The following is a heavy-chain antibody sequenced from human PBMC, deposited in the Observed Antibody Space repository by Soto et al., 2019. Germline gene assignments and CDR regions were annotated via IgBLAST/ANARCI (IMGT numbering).Heavy chain of an antibody. CDR3: ASSGDCSSTGCPNYYYGMDV. CDR1: GYSFTSYW. Sequence: PGESLKISCKGSGYSFTSYWIGWVRQMPGKGLEWMGIIYPGDSDTRYSPSFQGQVTISADKSISTAYLQWSSLKASDTAMYYCASSGDCSSTGCPNYYYGMDVWGQGTTVTVSS. CDR2: IYPGDSDT. V-gene: IGHV5-51*01. J-gene: IGHJ6*02. D-gene: IGHD2-2*01.